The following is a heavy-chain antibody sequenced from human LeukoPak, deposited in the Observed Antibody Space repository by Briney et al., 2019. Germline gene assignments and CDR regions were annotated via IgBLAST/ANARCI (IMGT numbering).Heavy chain of an antibody. Sequence: GGSLRLSCVASGITFSSYSMSWVRQAPGKGLEWVSSVTGSGGSTYYADSVKGRFTISRDNSKNTLYLQMNSLRAEDTALYYCAKTGLYTSGWQDYWGQGTLVTVSS. D-gene: IGHD6-19*01. J-gene: IGHJ4*02. CDR2: VTGSGGST. CDR1: GITFSSYS. CDR3: AKTGLYTSGWQDY. V-gene: IGHV3-23*01.